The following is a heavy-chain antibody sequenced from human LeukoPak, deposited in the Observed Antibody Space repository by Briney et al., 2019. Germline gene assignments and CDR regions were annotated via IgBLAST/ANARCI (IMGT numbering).Heavy chain of an antibody. Sequence: SETLSLTCAVYGGSFSGYYWSWIRLPPGKGLEWIGEINHSGSTNYNPSLKSRVTISVDTSKNQFSLKLSSVTAADTAVYYCARGGVVVTAKIIDYWAREPWSPSPQ. V-gene: IGHV4-34*01. D-gene: IGHD2-21*02. CDR3: ARGGVVVTAKIIDY. J-gene: IGHJ4*02. CDR1: GGSFSGYY. CDR2: INHSGST.